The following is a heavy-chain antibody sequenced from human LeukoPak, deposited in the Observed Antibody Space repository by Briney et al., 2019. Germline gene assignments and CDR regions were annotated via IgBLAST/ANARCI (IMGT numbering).Heavy chain of an antibody. J-gene: IGHJ6*02. D-gene: IGHD4-4*01. CDR1: GGSFSGYY. V-gene: IGHV4-34*01. Sequence: PSETLSLTCAVYGGSFSGYYWSWIRQPPGKGLEWIGEINHSGSTNYNPSLKSRVTISVDTSKNQFSLKLSSVTAADTAVYYCARRATVPTPYYHYGMDVWGQGTTVTVSS. CDR3: ARRATVPTPYYHYGMDV. CDR2: INHSGST.